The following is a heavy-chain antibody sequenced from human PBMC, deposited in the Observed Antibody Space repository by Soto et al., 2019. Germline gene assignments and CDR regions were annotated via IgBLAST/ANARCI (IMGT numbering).Heavy chain of an antibody. CDR1: GFTFSSYG. J-gene: IGHJ4*02. D-gene: IGHD6-6*01. V-gene: IGHV3-48*02. CDR3: ARGGAARPDY. Sequence: PGGSLRLSCAASGFTFSSYGMNWVRQAPGKRLAWVSYISSGRPTIQYADSVKGRFTISRDNAKNSLYLQMNSLRDEDTAVYYCARGGAARPDYWGQGTLVTVSS. CDR2: ISSGRPTI.